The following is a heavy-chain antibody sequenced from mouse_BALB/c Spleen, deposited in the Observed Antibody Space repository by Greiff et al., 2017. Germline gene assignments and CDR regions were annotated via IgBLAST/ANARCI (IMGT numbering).Heavy chain of an antibody. CDR3: ARSNYRYYFDY. D-gene: IGHD2-14*01. V-gene: IGHV3-2*02. CDR1: GYSITSDYA. Sequence: EVKLVESGPGLVKPSQSLSLTCTVTGYSITSDYAWNWIRQFPGNKLEWMGYISYSGSTSYNPSLKSRISITRDTSKNQFFLQLNSVTTEDTATYYCARSNYRYYFDYWGQGTTLTVSS. CDR2: ISYSGST. J-gene: IGHJ2*01.